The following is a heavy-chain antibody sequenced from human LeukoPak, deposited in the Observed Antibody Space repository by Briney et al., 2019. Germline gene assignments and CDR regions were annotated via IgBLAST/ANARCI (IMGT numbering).Heavy chain of an antibody. V-gene: IGHV1-18*04. D-gene: IGHD5-18*01. CDR1: GYTFTIYG. CDR2: ISAYNDNT. CDR3: ARGLLGDYGMDV. Sequence: GASVNVSCNASGYTFTIYGINWVRQAPGQGHELMGWISAYNDNTNYAQKLQGRVTMTTDTSTSTAYMELRSLRSDDTDVYYCARGLLGDYGMDVWGEGTTVTVSS. J-gene: IGHJ6*04.